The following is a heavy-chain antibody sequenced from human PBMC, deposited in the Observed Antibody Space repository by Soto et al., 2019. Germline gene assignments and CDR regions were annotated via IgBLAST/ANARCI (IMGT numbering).Heavy chain of an antibody. CDR2: ISGSGGST. CDR3: ASLLLWFGEPPFDY. V-gene: IGHV3-23*01. Sequence: EVQLLESGGGLVQPGGSLRLSCAASGFTFSSYAMSWVRQAPGKGLEWVSAISGSGGSTYYADSVKGRFTISRDNSKNTLYPQMNSLRAEDTAVYYCASLLLWFGEPPFDYWGQGTLVTVSS. D-gene: IGHD3-10*01. CDR1: GFTFSSYA. J-gene: IGHJ4*02.